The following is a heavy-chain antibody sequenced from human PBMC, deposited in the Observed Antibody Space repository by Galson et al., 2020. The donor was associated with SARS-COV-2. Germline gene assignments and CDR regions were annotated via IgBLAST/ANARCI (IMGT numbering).Heavy chain of an antibody. Sequence: GGSLRLSCAASGFTFSTYWMSWVRQAPGKGLEWVGNIKPDGSETYSVDSVKGRFTISRDNAKKTLYLQMNSLRAEDTAMYYCVYLGGSGPYYYYYWDMDVWGQGTTVTVSS. CDR3: VYLGGSGPYYYYYWDMDV. J-gene: IGHJ6*02. V-gene: IGHV3-7*01. D-gene: IGHD2-15*01. CDR1: GFTFSTYW. CDR2: IKPDGSET.